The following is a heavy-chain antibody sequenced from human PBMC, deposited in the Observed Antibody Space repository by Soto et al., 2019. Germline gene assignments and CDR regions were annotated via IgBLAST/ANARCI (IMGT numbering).Heavy chain of an antibody. CDR2: IYYSGST. J-gene: IGHJ6*02. D-gene: IGHD3-3*01. CDR3: ARDSLTIFGVVIRSGYYYYGMDV. V-gene: IGHV4-61*01. CDR1: GGSVSSGSYY. Sequence: SETLSLTCTVSGGSVSSGSYYWSWIRQPPGKGLEWIGYIYYSGSTNYNPSLKSRATISVDTSKNQFSLKLSSVTAADTAVYYCARDSLTIFGVVIRSGYYYYGMDVWAKGPRSPSP.